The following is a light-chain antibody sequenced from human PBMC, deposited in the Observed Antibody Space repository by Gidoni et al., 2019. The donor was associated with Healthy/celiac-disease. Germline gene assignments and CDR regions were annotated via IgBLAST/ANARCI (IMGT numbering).Light chain of an antibody. Sequence: EIVLTQSPGTLSLSPGERATLACRASQSVSSRYLAWYQPKPGRAPRLLIYGASSRATGIPDRFSGSGSGTDFPLTISRLEPEDFAVYYCQQYGSSPPRITFGQGTRLEIK. V-gene: IGKV3-20*01. CDR3: QQYGSSPPRIT. CDR2: GAS. J-gene: IGKJ5*01. CDR1: QSVSSRY.